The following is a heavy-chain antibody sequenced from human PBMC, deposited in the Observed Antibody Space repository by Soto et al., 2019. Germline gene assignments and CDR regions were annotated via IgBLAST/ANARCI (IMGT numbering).Heavy chain of an antibody. Sequence: ASVNVSCKXSRYTFPSYYMHWVRQPPGQGLEWMGIINPSGGSTSYAQKFQGRVTMTRDTSTSTVYMELSSLRSEDTAVYYRARGRCSGGSCYSGFWHWGQGTLVTVSS. D-gene: IGHD2-15*01. J-gene: IGHJ4*02. CDR3: ARGRCSGGSCYSGFWH. CDR2: INPSGGST. V-gene: IGHV1-46*01. CDR1: RYTFPSYY.